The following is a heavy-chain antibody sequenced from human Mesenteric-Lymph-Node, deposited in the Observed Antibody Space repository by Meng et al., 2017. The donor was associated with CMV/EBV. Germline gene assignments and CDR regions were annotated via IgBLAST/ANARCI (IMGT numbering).Heavy chain of an antibody. V-gene: IGHV2-5*02. Sequence: TFAGCSLRNSGGKVGWIRQPPGKALEWLALIYWDDEKRYSPSLKSRLTITKDTSKNQVVLTMTNMDPVDTATYYCAHSGYSYAYSDYWGQGTLVTVSS. CDR2: IYWDDEK. CDR1: GCSLRNSGGK. D-gene: IGHD5-18*01. J-gene: IGHJ4*02. CDR3: AHSGYSYAYSDY.